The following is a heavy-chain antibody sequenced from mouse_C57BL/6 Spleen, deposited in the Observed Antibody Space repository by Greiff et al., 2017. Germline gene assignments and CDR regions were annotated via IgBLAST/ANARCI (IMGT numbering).Heavy chain of an antibody. V-gene: IGHV1-9*01. J-gene: IGHJ4*01. Sequence: VQLQQSGAELMKPGASVKLSCKATGYTFTGYWIEWVKQRPGHGLEWIGEILPGSGSTNDNEKFKGKATFTADTSSNTAYMQLSSLTTEYSAIYYWARWGYGNQYYAMDYWGQGTSVTVSS. CDR3: ARWGYGNQYYAMDY. CDR2: ILPGSGST. CDR1: GYTFTGYW. D-gene: IGHD2-1*01.